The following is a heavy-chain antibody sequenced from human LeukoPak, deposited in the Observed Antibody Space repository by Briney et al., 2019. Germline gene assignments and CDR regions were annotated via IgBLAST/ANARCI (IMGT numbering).Heavy chain of an antibody. CDR2: IYYSGST. CDR3: ARQSAVAGRFDY. D-gene: IGHD6-19*01. V-gene: IGHV4-39*01. J-gene: IGHJ4*02. Sequence: RQAPGKGLEWIGSIYYSGSTYYNPSLKSRVTISVDTSKNQFSLKLSSVTAADTAVYYCARQSAVAGRFDYCGQGTLVTVSS.